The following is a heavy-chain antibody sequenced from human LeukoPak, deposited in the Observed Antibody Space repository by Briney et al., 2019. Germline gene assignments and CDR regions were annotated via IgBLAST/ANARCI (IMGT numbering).Heavy chain of an antibody. D-gene: IGHD2-21*02. CDR2: INTNTGNP. CDR3: ARVGSVVTAISWYFDL. V-gene: IGHV7-4-1*02. CDR1: GYTFTSYA. Sequence: ASVKVSCKASGYTFTSYAMNWVRQAPGQGLEWMGWINTNTGNPTYAQGFTGRFVFSLDTSVSTAYLQISSLKAEDTAVYYCARVGSVVTAISWYFDLWGRGTLVTVSS. J-gene: IGHJ2*01.